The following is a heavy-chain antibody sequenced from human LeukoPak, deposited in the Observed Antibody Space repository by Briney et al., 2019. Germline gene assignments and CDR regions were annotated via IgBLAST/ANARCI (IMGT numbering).Heavy chain of an antibody. D-gene: IGHD5-12*01. Sequence: GRSLRLSCAASGFTFTSYAMHWVRQAPGQRLEWMGWINAGNGNTKYSQKFQGRVTITRDTSASTAYMELSSLRSEDTAVYSCARGVATNRYYFDYWGQGTLVTVSS. J-gene: IGHJ4*02. CDR2: INAGNGNT. V-gene: IGHV1-3*01. CDR3: ARGVATNRYYFDY. CDR1: GFTFTSYA.